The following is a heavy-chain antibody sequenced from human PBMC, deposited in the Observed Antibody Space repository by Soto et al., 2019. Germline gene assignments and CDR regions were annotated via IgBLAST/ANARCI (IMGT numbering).Heavy chain of an antibody. D-gene: IGHD3-3*01. Sequence: GGSLRLSCAASGFTFSSYSMNWVRQAPGKGLEWVSSISSSSSYIYYADSVKGRFTISRDNAKNSLYLQMNSLRAEDTAVYYCARGERYFWSGEVPDYWGQGTLVTVSS. CDR1: GFTFSSYS. J-gene: IGHJ4*02. CDR2: ISSSSSYI. CDR3: ARGERYFWSGEVPDY. V-gene: IGHV3-21*01.